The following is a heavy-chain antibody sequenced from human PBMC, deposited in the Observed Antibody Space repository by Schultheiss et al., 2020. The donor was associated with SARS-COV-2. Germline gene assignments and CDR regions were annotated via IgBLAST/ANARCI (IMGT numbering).Heavy chain of an antibody. CDR2: INHSGST. D-gene: IGHD6-19*01. V-gene: IGHV4-34*01. Sequence: SETLSLTCAVYGGSFSGYYWSWIRQPPGKGLEWIGEINHSGSTNYNPSLKSRVTISVDKSKNQFSLKLSSVTAADTAVYYCAREVYSSGWYGVDYWGQGTLVTVSS. CDR3: AREVYSSGWYGVDY. J-gene: IGHJ4*02. CDR1: GGSFSGYY.